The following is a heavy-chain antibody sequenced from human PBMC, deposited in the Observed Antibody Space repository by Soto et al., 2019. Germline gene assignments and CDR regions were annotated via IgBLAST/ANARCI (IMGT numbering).Heavy chain of an antibody. D-gene: IGHD3-3*01. J-gene: IGHJ6*02. CDR3: ARGNRVTVFGVVRPYYGMDV. V-gene: IGHV4-34*01. CDR1: GGSFSEYY. CDR2: ITHSGST. Sequence: QVQLQQWGAGLLKPSETLSLTCAVYGGSFSEYYWSWIRQPPGKGLESIGEITHSGSTNYNPSLNSRVTISVDMSKNQFSLKLSSVTAADTAVYYCARGNRVTVFGVVRPYYGMDVWGQGTTVTVSS.